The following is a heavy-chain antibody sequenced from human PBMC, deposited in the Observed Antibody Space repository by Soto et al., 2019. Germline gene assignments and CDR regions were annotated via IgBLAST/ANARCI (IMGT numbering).Heavy chain of an antibody. D-gene: IGHD7-27*01. CDR2: ISSGSNT. CDR3: AKASATGKSDGMDG. CDR1: GFPFSSYA. Sequence: EVQLLESGGGLVQPGGSLRLSCVASGFPFSSYAMSWVRQTPGRGLECVSSISSGSNTYYTDSVRGRFTISRDNSKDSLYLQMSSRKADDTALYYCAKASATGKSDGMDGWGQGTTVSVSS. V-gene: IGHV3-23*01. J-gene: IGHJ6*02.